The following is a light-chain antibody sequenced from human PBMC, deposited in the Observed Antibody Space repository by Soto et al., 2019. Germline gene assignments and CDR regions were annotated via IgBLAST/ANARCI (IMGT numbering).Light chain of an antibody. CDR1: QRVTSSY. CDR2: GAS. Sequence: EIVLTQSPGTLSLSTGERATLSCSASQRVTSSYLAWYQQKPGQAPRLLISGASSRATGIADRFSGSGSGTDFTLTISRLEPEDFAVYYCQQYSTSLLTFGGGTKVEIK. J-gene: IGKJ4*01. V-gene: IGKV3-20*01. CDR3: QQYSTSLLT.